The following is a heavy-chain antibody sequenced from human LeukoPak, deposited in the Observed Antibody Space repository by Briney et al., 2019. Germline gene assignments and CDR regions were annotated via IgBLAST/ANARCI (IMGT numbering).Heavy chain of an antibody. V-gene: IGHV3-21*01. CDR3: ASSAPSNI. CDR2: ISSGSSYI. Sequence: GGSLRLSCSASGFPFSSYSMDWVRQAPGKGLEWVSSISSGSSYILYADSVKGRFTISRDNAKHSLILQMNSLRAEDTAVYYCASSAPSNIWGRGTMVTVSS. CDR1: GFPFSSYS. J-gene: IGHJ3*02.